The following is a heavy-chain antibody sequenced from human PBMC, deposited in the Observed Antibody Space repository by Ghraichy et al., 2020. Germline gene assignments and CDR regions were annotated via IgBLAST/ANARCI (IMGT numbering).Heavy chain of an antibody. Sequence: GGSLRLSCAASGFTVSSNYMNWVRQAPGKGLEWVSVIYSTETTYYADSVKGRFTISRDNSLNTLYLQMNSLRAEDTAVYYCARSPRMDVWGQGTTVTVSS. J-gene: IGHJ6*02. CDR3: ARSPRMDV. CDR1: GFTVSSNY. CDR2: IYSTETT. V-gene: IGHV3-53*01.